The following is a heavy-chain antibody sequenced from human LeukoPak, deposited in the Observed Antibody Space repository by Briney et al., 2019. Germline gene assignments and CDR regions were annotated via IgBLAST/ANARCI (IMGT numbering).Heavy chain of an antibody. V-gene: IGHV3-30*02. CDR2: IRYDGSNK. J-gene: IGHJ4*02. CDR3: ARDAPNWNDEDYFDY. Sequence: GGSLRLSCAASGFTFSSYGMHWVRQAPGKGLEWVAFIRYDGSNKYYADSVKGRFTISRDNSKNTPYLQMNSLRAEDTAVYYCARDAPNWNDEDYFDYWGQGTLVTVSS. CDR1: GFTFSSYG. D-gene: IGHD1-1*01.